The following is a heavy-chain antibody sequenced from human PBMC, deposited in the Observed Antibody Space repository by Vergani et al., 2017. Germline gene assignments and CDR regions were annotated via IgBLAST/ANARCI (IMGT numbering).Heavy chain of an antibody. CDR1: GGSFSGYY. V-gene: IGHV4-34*01. J-gene: IGHJ5*02. Sequence: QVQLQQWGAGLLKPSETLSLNCAVYGGSFSGYYWSWIRQPPGKGLEWIVEINHSGSTNYNPSLKSRVTISVNTSKNQFSLKLSSVTAADTAVYYCARPGRFLRWFDPWGQGTLVTVSS. CDR3: ARPGRFLRWFDP. CDR2: INHSGST. D-gene: IGHD3-3*01.